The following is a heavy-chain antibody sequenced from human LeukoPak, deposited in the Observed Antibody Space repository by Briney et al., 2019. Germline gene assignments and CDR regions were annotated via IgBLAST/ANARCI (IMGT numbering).Heavy chain of an antibody. CDR3: ARSYDFWSGYSLGGWFDP. J-gene: IGHJ5*02. Sequence: PSETLSLTCTVSGGSISSYYWSWIRQPAGKGLEWIGRIYTSGSTNYNPSLKSRVTMSVDTTKHQSSLKLSSVTAADTAVYYCARSYDFWSGYSLGGWFDPWGQGTLVTVSS. V-gene: IGHV4-4*07. CDR2: IYTSGST. CDR1: GGSISSYY. D-gene: IGHD3-3*01.